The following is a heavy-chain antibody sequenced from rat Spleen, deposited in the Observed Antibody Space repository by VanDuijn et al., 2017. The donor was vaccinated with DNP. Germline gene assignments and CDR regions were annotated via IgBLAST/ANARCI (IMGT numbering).Heavy chain of an antibody. CDR3: ARVQLGYYALDA. D-gene: IGHD5-1*01. V-gene: IGHV5S11*01. CDR2: ISTGGGNT. CDR1: GFTFSNYY. J-gene: IGHJ4*01. Sequence: EVQLVESGGGLVQPGRSMKLSCAASGFTFSNYYMSWVRQAPTKGLEWVASISTGGGNTYYRDSVKGRFTISRDNAKSTLYLQMDSLRSEETATYYCARVQLGYYALDAWGQGTSVTVSS.